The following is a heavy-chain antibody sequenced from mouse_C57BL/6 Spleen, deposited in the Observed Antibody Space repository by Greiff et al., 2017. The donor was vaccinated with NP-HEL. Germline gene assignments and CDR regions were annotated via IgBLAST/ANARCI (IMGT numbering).Heavy chain of an antibody. V-gene: IGHV5-17*01. CDR3: ARTPVYYDYQAWFAY. Sequence: EVKLVESGGGLVKPGGSLKLSCAASGFTFSDYGMHWVRQAPEKGLEWVAYISSGSSTIYYAVTVKGRFTISRDNAKTTLFLQMTSLRSEDTAMYYCARTPVYYDYQAWFAYWGQGTLVTVSA. CDR1: GFTFSDYG. CDR2: ISSGSSTI. D-gene: IGHD2-4*01. J-gene: IGHJ3*01.